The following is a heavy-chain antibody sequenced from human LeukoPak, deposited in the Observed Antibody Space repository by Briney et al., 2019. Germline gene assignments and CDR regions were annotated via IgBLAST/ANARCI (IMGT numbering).Heavy chain of an antibody. D-gene: IGHD1-14*01. CDR1: GGSISSYY. J-gene: IGHJ6*02. CDR2: IYYSGST. V-gene: IGHV4-59*01. CDR3: ASHKTDYYYYGMDV. Sequence: PSETLSLTCTVSGGSISSYYWSWIRQPPGKGLEWIGYIYYSGSTNYNPSLKSRVTISVDTSKNQFSLKLSSVTAADTAVYYCASHKTDYYYYGMDVWGQGTTVTVSS.